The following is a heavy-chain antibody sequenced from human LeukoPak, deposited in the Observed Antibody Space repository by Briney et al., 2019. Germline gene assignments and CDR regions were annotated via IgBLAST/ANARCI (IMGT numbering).Heavy chain of an antibody. V-gene: IGHV3-66*02. CDR1: GFTVSSNY. J-gene: IGHJ4*02. D-gene: IGHD5-18*01. CDR2: IYSGGRT. Sequence: GGSLRLSCAASGFTVSSNYMSWVRQAPGKGLEWVSVIYSGGRTYYADSVKGRFTISRDNSKNTLYLQMNSLRAEDTAVYYCAKEDTAMDRRPFDYWGQGTLVSVSS. CDR3: AKEDTAMDRRPFDY.